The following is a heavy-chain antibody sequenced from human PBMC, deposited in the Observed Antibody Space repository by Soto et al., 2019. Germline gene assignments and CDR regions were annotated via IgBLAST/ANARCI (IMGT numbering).Heavy chain of an antibody. CDR1: GFTFSRNW. Sequence: EVQLVESGGGLVQPGGSLRLSCAASGFTFSRNWMHWVRQAPGKGLVWLSRINSDGTTTTYADSVKGRFTISRDNSKNTVYLQINNLGADDTAVYYCATVGTGSYNWFDPWGQGTLVTVSS. CDR3: ATVGTGSYNWFDP. J-gene: IGHJ5*02. D-gene: IGHD6-13*01. CDR2: INSDGTTT. V-gene: IGHV3-74*01.